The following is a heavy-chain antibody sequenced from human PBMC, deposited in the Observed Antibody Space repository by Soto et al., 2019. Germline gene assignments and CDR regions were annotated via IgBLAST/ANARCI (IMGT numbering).Heavy chain of an antibody. J-gene: IGHJ5*02. D-gene: IGHD4-17*01. CDR1: GGSISSGDYY. Sequence: SETLSLTCTVSGGSISSGDYYWSWIRQPPGKGLEWIGYIYYSGSTYYNPSLKSRVTISVDKSKNQFSLKLSSVTAADTAVYYCARDKLGVTTLGWFDPWGQGTLVTVSS. CDR3: ARDKLGVTTLGWFDP. V-gene: IGHV4-30-4*01. CDR2: IYYSGST.